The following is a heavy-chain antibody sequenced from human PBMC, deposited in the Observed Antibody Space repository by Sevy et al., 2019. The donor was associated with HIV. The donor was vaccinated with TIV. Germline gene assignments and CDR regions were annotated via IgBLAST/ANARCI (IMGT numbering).Heavy chain of an antibody. Sequence: GGSLRLSCVTSGFTFSSYAMSWVRQTPGKGLEWVSAIGGSADYTYYADSVKGRFTISRDNSKNTLYLQMNSLRAEDTAVYYCAKDHGWPGDYSNYAFGYWGQGTLVTVSS. CDR1: GFTFSSYA. CDR2: IGGSADYT. V-gene: IGHV3-23*01. CDR3: AKDHGWPGDYSNYAFGY. J-gene: IGHJ4*02. D-gene: IGHD4-4*01.